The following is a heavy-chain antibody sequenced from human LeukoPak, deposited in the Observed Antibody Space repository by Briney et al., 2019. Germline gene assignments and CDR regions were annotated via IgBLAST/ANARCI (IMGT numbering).Heavy chain of an antibody. Sequence: PGGSLRLSCAASGFTLSDYYMSWIRQAPGKGLEWVSYISSSGSTIYYADSVKGRFTISRVNAKNSLYLQMNSLRAEDTAVYYCARPYCSSTSCYRFDPWGQGTLVTVSS. V-gene: IGHV3-11*04. D-gene: IGHD2-2*01. CDR2: ISSSGSTI. J-gene: IGHJ5*02. CDR3: ARPYCSSTSCYRFDP. CDR1: GFTLSDYY.